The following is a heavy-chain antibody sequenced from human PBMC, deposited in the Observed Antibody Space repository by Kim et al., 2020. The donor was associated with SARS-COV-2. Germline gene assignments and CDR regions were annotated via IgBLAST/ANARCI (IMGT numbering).Heavy chain of an antibody. CDR2: INHSGST. CDR3: ARGGIAAVFMPPDL. D-gene: IGHD6-13*01. V-gene: IGHV4-34*01. J-gene: IGHJ2*01. CDR1: GGSFSGYY. Sequence: SETLSLTCAVYGGSFSGYYWSWIRQPPGKGLEWIGEINHSGSTNYNPSLKSRVTISVDTSKNQFSLKLSSVTAADTAVYYCARGGIAAVFMPPDLWGRGTLVTVSS.